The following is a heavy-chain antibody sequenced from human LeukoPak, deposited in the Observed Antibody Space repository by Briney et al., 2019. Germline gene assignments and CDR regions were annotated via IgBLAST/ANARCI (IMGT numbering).Heavy chain of an antibody. D-gene: IGHD6-6*01. J-gene: IGHJ4*02. CDR3: ARHHGYSSSSHYFDY. Sequence: SETLSLTCAVSGYSISSGYYWGWIRQPPGKGLEWIGSIYHSESTYYNSSLKSRVTISVDTSKNQFSLKLSSVTAADTAVYYCARHHGYSSSSHYFDYWGQGTLVTVSS. V-gene: IGHV4-38-2*01. CDR2: IYHSEST. CDR1: GYSISSGYY.